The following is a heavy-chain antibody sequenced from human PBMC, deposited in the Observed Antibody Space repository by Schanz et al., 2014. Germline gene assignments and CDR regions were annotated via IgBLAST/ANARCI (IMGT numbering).Heavy chain of an antibody. J-gene: IGHJ6*02. Sequence: QVQLQESGPGLVKPSETLSLTCTVSGVSIGGYYWSWIRQPPGKGLEWIGHIFFSGSTTYNPSFNGRVTISLDMSKNQFPRNRSSVTAADTAVYYCARLGVGDKAYYYYGTDVWGQGTTVLVSS. CDR3: ARLGVGDKAYYYYGTDV. CDR1: GVSIGGYY. CDR2: IFFSGST. V-gene: IGHV4-59*08. D-gene: IGHD1-26*01.